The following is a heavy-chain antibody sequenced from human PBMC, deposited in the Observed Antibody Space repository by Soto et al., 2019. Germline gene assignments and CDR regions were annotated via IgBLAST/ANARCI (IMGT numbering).Heavy chain of an antibody. CDR1: GYTFTGYA. CDR2: INAGNGNT. CDR3: ARAVAVPADFDY. V-gene: IGHV1-3*05. Sequence: QVQLVQYGAEEKKPGASVKVSFKASGYTFTGYAMHCVSQAPGKRLEWMGWINAGNGNTKYSQKFQGRVTITRDTSASTAYMELRSLRSEDTAVYYCARAVAVPADFDYWVQGTLGTVPS. D-gene: IGHD6-19*01. J-gene: IGHJ4*02.